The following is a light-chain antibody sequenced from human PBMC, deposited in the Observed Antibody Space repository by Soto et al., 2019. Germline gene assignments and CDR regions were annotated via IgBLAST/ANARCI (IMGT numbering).Light chain of an antibody. J-gene: IGKJ4*01. Sequence: EIVLTQSPATLSLSPGERATLSCRASQSVSRYLAWYQQKPGQAPRLLIYDASSRATGIPARFSGRGSGTDFPLTLTRLEPEDFAVYYCQQRSNWPSTFGGGTKVEL. V-gene: IGKV3-11*01. CDR3: QQRSNWPST. CDR1: QSVSRY. CDR2: DAS.